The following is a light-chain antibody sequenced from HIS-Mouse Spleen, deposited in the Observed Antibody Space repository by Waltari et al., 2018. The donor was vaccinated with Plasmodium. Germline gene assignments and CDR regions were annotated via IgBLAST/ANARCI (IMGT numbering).Light chain of an antibody. Sequence: ELVMKQSPATLSVSPGERATLSCRASQSVSSNVAWYQQKPGQAPRLRIYGASTRATGIPARFSGSGSGTEFTLTISSLQSEDFAVYYCQQYNNWSFTFGPGTKVDIK. V-gene: IGKV3-15*01. CDR1: QSVSSN. J-gene: IGKJ3*01. CDR3: QQYNNWSFT. CDR2: GAS.